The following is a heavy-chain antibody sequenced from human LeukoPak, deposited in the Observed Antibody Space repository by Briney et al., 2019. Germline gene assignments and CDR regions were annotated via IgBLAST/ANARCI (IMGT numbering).Heavy chain of an antibody. V-gene: IGHV4-38-2*01. J-gene: IGHJ4*02. CDR1: GYSISSGYY. CDR3: ATIAVAGTK. CDR2: IYHSGST. Sequence: SETLSLTCAVSGYSISSGYYWGWIRQPPGKGLEWIGSIYHSGSTYYNPSLKSRVTISVGTSKNQFSLKLSSVIAADTAVYYCATIAVAGTKWGQGTLVTVSS. D-gene: IGHD6-19*01.